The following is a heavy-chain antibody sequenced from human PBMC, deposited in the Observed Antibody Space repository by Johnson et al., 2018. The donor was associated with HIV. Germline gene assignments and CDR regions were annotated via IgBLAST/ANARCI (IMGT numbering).Heavy chain of an antibody. CDR1: GFTFSTYG. D-gene: IGHD3-16*01. J-gene: IGHJ3*02. V-gene: IGHV3-33*06. CDR3: AKMSRGRQDACDI. Sequence: QVQLVESGGGVVQPGRSLRLSCAASGFTFSTYGMHWVRQAPGKGLEWVAVMWYDGSNKYYGDSVKGRFTISRDNSKNTLYVQMNSLRVEDTAVYYCAKMSRGRQDACDIWGQGAMVSVSA. CDR2: MWYDGSNK.